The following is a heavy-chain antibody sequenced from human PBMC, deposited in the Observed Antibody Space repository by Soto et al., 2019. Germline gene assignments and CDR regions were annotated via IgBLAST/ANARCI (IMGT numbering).Heavy chain of an antibody. CDR1: GCSLSTGGVG. CDR2: DNWKDNK. D-gene: IGHD4-17*01. J-gene: IGHJ4*02. Sequence: QITLKESGPTLVEPTQTLTLTCTFSGCSLSTGGVGVGWIRQPPGQALKWLAFDNWKDNKRYSPSLNSRLTITNYTSKNQLLLTITNMDSVDADYYYCAHRRPTAITPFDYWGQGTLVTVSS. V-gene: IGHV2-5*01. CDR3: AHRRPTAITPFDY.